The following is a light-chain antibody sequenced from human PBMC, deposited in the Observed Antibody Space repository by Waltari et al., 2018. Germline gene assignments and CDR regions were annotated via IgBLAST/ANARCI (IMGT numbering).Light chain of an antibody. V-gene: IGLV1-40*01. CDR3: QSYDSSLSVWV. J-gene: IGLJ2*01. CDR1: CSNICGYS. CDR2: ENN. Sequence: QSVLTQPPSVSGAPGQRVTISCTGNCSNICGYSVQWYQQLPGTAPKLLIYENNKRPSGVSDRFSGSQSHTSASLTITGLQSEDEADYYCQSYDSSLSVWVFGGGTRLTVL.